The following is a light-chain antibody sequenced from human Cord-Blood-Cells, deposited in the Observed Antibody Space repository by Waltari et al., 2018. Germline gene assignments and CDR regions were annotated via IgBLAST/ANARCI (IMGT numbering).Light chain of an antibody. CDR3: QQRYSTPCT. CDR1: QSIRSY. V-gene: IGKV1-39*01. CDR2: AAS. J-gene: IGKJ2*02. Sequence: DIQLTQSPSSLFASVGARVTITCRASQSIRSYLNEYQQKPGKAPTLLIYAASSLQSGVLTRFSGSGSGTDYSITISSLQTDDFATYYCQQRYSTPCTFGQGTKLEIK.